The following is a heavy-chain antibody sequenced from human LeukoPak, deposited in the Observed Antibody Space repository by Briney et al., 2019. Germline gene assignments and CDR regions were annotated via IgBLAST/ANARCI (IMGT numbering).Heavy chain of an antibody. CDR3: ARGPRFYCSSTSCTNWFDP. Sequence: KTGGSLRLSCAASGFTFSSYAMSWVRQAPGKGLEWIGEINHSGSTNYNPSLKSRVTISVDTSKNQFSLKLSSVTAADTAVYYCARGPRFYCSSTSCTNWFDPWGQGTLVTVSS. V-gene: IGHV4-34*01. J-gene: IGHJ5*02. CDR1: GFTFSSYA. CDR2: INHSGST. D-gene: IGHD2-2*01.